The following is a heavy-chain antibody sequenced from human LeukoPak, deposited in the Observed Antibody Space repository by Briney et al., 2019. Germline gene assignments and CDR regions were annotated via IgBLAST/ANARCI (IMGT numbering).Heavy chain of an antibody. V-gene: IGHV3-23*01. CDR2: ISGSSGNT. CDR3: AKDQVGRDYCYYGMDV. Sequence: GGSLRLSRAASGLTFSRYAMSCAPQAPGKGLECVSAISGSSGNTNYADSVQGRCTISRDNTKNTLYLQMNSLRAEDTAVYYCAKDQVGRDYCYYGMDVWGQGTTVTVSS. J-gene: IGHJ6*02. CDR1: GLTFSRYA.